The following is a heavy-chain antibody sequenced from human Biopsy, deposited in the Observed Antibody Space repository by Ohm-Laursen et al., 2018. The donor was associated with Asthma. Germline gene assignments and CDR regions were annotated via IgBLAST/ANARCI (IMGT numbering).Heavy chain of an antibody. D-gene: IGHD3-3*01. CDR3: ARQVKSTVFGVSYKKFDF. CDR2: ISNDGANK. Sequence: SLRLSCAASGFTFSTYGMHWVRQAPGKGLEWVALISNDGANKFYADSVQGRFTISRDNSKNTLYLQMHSLKIEDTAVYFCARQVKSTVFGVSYKKFDFWGQGTLVAVSS. J-gene: IGHJ4*02. CDR1: GFTFSTYG. V-gene: IGHV3-30*03.